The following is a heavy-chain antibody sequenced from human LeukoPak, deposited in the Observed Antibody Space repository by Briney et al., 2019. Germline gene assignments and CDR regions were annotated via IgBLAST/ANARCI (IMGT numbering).Heavy chain of an antibody. V-gene: IGHV3-21*01. CDR3: ARVGYGSGSYAFDY. CDR1: GFTFSSYS. J-gene: IGHJ4*02. Sequence: GGSLRLSCAASGFTFSSYSMNWVRQAPGKGLEWVSSISSSSSYIYYADSVKGRFTISRDNAKNSLYLQMNSLRAEDTAVYYCARVGYGSGSYAFDYWGQGTLVTVSS. D-gene: IGHD3-10*01. CDR2: ISSSSSYI.